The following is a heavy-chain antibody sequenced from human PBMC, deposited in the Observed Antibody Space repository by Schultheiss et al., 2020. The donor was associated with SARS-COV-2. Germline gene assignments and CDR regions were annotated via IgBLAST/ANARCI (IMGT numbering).Heavy chain of an antibody. D-gene: IGHD2-2*01. Sequence: SETLSLTCAVYGGSFSGYYWSWIRQPPGKGLEWIGEINHSGSTNYNPSLKSRVTISVDTSKNQFSLKLSSVTAADTAVYYCARVDQLLFWFDPWGQGTLVTVSS. J-gene: IGHJ5*02. CDR2: INHSGST. CDR1: GGSFSGYY. V-gene: IGHV4-34*01. CDR3: ARVDQLLFWFDP.